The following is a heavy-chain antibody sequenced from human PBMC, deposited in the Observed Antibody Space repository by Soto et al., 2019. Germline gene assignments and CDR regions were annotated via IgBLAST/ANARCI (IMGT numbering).Heavy chain of an antibody. Sequence: GGSLRLSCAASGFTFSSYSMNWVRQAPGKGLEWVSYISSGSSTIYYADSVKGRFTISRDNAKNSLYLQMNSLRAEDTAVYYCARDTKSPHYDCWSGQTSNYYYMDVWGKGTTVTVSS. V-gene: IGHV3-48*01. CDR1: GFTFSSYS. CDR2: ISSGSSTI. D-gene: IGHD3-3*01. J-gene: IGHJ6*03. CDR3: ARDTKSPHYDCWSGQTSNYYYMDV.